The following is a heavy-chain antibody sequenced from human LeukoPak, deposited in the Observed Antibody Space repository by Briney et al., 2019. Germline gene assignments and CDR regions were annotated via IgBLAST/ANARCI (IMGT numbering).Heavy chain of an antibody. D-gene: IGHD2-15*01. J-gene: IGHJ4*02. CDR1: GFTCSSYG. V-gene: IGHV3-23*01. Sequence: GGSLRLSCAASGFTCSSYGMHWVRQAPGKGLEWVSTFSGSGGNTYYADSVKGRFTISRDNSKNTLCLQMNSLRAEDTAVYYCAKSGLNRFDYWGQGTLVTVSS. CDR3: AKSGLNRFDY. CDR2: FSGSGGNT.